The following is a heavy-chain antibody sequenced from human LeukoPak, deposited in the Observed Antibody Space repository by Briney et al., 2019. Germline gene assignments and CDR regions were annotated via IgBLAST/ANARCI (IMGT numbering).Heavy chain of an antibody. Sequence: PGGSLRLSCAASGFTFSDYYMSWIRQAPGKGLEWVSYISTSGTTIHYTDSVEGRFTISRDNAQNSLYLQMNSLRAEDTAVYYCTRGSEWTSGVSDYWGQGTLVTVSS. D-gene: IGHD3-3*01. CDR1: GFTFSDYY. CDR3: TRGSEWTSGVSDY. V-gene: IGHV3-11*04. J-gene: IGHJ4*02. CDR2: ISTSGTTI.